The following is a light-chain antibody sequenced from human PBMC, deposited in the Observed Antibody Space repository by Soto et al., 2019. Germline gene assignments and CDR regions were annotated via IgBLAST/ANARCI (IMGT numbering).Light chain of an antibody. V-gene: IGKV3D-15*01. CDR3: QQRNRSPPT. CDR1: RSVSNN. Sequence: EIVMTQSPATLSVSPGDRATLSCRASRSVSNNLAWFQQKPGQAPRLLICGASTRATGVPGRFSGSGSGTGFTLTISSLEPEDFAIYYCQQRNRSPPTFGGGTKVDIK. J-gene: IGKJ4*01. CDR2: GAS.